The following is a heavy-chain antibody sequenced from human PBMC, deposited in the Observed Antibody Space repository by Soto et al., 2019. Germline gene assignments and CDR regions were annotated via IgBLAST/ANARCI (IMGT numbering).Heavy chain of an antibody. D-gene: IGHD4-4*01. V-gene: IGHV3-20*04. Sequence: EVQLVESGGGVLRPGGSLRLSCAASGFTFDHYGMNWVRQAPGKGLEWVSGISWNGAGTGYADSVKGRFTISRDNAKNSLYLQMNSLGAEDTALYYCARASLMTTDGGTDYWGQGILVTVSS. CDR3: ARASLMTTDGGTDY. J-gene: IGHJ4*02. CDR2: ISWNGAGT. CDR1: GFTFDHYG.